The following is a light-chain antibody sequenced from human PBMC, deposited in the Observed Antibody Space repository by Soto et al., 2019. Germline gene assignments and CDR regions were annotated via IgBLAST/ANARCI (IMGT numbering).Light chain of an antibody. Sequence: DIQMTQSPSTLSASVGDRVTITWRASQSISNWLAWYQQKPGKATKLLIYDASSLKSGVPSRFGGSGSGTEFTLTISILQPDDFATYYCQQYSSYLYTFGQGTKLEIK. J-gene: IGKJ2*01. CDR1: QSISNW. CDR3: QQYSSYLYT. V-gene: IGKV1-5*01. CDR2: DAS.